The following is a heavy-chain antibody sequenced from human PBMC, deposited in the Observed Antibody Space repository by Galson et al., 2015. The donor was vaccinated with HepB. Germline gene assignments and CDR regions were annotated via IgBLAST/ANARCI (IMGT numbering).Heavy chain of an antibody. Sequence: SLRLSCAASGFTFSSYAMSWVRQAPGKGLEWVSAISGSGGSTYYADSVKGRFTISRDNSKNTLYLQMNSLRAEDTAVYYCAKAGSRDSYGRCDYWGQGTLVTVSS. J-gene: IGHJ4*02. D-gene: IGHD5-18*01. CDR1: GFTFSSYA. CDR3: AKAGSRDSYGRCDY. V-gene: IGHV3-23*01. CDR2: ISGSGGST.